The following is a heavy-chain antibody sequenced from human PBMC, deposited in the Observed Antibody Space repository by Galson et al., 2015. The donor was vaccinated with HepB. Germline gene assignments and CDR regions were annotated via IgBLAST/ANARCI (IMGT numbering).Heavy chain of an antibody. Sequence: SVKVSCKASGYTFTRYPMHWVRQAPGQRLEWMGWVNAGNGDTKYSQKFQGRVTITRDTSASTAYMELSSLRSEDTAVYYCARDPWGSSSAWGQGTLSPSPQ. CDR1: GYTFTRYP. CDR2: VNAGNGDT. CDR3: ARDPWGSSSA. D-gene: IGHD6-6*01. V-gene: IGHV1-3*01. J-gene: IGHJ5*02.